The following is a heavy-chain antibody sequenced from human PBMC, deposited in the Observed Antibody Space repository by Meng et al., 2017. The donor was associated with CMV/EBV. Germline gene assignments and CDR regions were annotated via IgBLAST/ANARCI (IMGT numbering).Heavy chain of an antibody. CDR3: ARGGPLRGFDI. D-gene: IGHD3-16*01. Sequence: GESLKISCAASGFTFSSYDMHWVRQATGKGLEWVSDIGTAGDTYYPGSVKGRFTISRENAKNSLYLQMNSLRAGDTAVYYCARGGPLRGFDIWGQGTMVTVSS. CDR1: GFTFSSYD. V-gene: IGHV3-13*01. CDR2: IGTAGDT. J-gene: IGHJ3*02.